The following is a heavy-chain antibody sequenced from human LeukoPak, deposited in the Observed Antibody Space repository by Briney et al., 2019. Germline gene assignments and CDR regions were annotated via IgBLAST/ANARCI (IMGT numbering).Heavy chain of an antibody. CDR2: IRYDGSNK. CDR1: GFTFSTYG. Sequence: GGSLRLSCAASGFTFSTYGMHWVRQAPGKGLEWVAFIRYDGSNKSYADSVKGRFTISRDNFKSTLYLQMNSLRPEDTAVYYCARDTYSSSWYPPPPVGGLGDWGQGTLVTVSS. D-gene: IGHD6-13*01. V-gene: IGHV3-30*02. CDR3: ARDTYSSSWYPPPPVGGLGD. J-gene: IGHJ4*02.